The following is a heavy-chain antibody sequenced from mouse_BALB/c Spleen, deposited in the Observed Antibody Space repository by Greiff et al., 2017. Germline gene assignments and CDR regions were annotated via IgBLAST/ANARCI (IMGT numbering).Heavy chain of an antibody. D-gene: IGHD2-3*01. Sequence: EVQGVESGGGLVKLGGSLKLSCAASGFTFSSYYMSWVRQTPEKRLELVAAINSNGGSTYYPDTVKGRFTISRDNAKNTLYLQMSSLKSEDTALYYCARQRDGYYVFFAYWGQGTLVTVSA. CDR3: ARQRDGYYVFFAY. J-gene: IGHJ3*01. CDR1: GFTFSSYY. V-gene: IGHV5-6-2*01. CDR2: INSNGGST.